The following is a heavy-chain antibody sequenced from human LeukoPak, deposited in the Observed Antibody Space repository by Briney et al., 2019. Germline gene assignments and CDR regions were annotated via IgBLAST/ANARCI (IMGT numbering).Heavy chain of an antibody. D-gene: IGHD3-10*01. J-gene: IGHJ4*02. CDR2: IYYSGST. CDR1: GGSISSGDYY. Sequence: SQTLSLTCTVSGGSISSGDYYWSWIRQPPGKGREWIGYIYYSGSTYYNLSLKSRVTISVDTSKNQFSLKLSSVTAADTAVYYCARGLYHYGSGRYDYWGQGTLVTVSS. CDR3: ARGLYHYGSGRYDY. V-gene: IGHV4-30-4*08.